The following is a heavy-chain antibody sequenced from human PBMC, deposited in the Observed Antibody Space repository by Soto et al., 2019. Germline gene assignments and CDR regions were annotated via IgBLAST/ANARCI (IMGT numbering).Heavy chain of an antibody. D-gene: IGHD5-12*01. CDR3: ARNRCGYDP. V-gene: IGHV1-2*02. CDR1: GYIFTDYY. CDR2: IHPNSGDT. Sequence: QVQLAQSGAEVKKPGASVKVSCKASGYIFTDYYVHWVRQAPGQGLEWMGWIHPNSGDTNYAQKFQGRVTMTRDTSISTAYMEVNRLTSDDTAVYYCARNRCGYDPWGQGTTVTVSS. J-gene: IGHJ6*02.